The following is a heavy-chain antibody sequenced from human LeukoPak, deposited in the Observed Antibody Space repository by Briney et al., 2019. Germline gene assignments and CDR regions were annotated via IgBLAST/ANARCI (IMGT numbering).Heavy chain of an antibody. Sequence: GGSLRLSCAASGFSFSSYAMSWVRQAPGKGLEWVSTISSSGGSTYYADSVKGRFTISRDNSKSTLYLQMNSLRAEGTAVYYCAKATFASSWNLYFDYWGQGTLVTVSS. CDR1: GFSFSSYA. D-gene: IGHD6-13*01. J-gene: IGHJ4*02. CDR3: AKATFASSWNLYFDY. V-gene: IGHV3-23*01. CDR2: ISSSGGST.